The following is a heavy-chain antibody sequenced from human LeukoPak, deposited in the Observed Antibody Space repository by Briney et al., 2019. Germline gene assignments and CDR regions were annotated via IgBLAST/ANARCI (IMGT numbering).Heavy chain of an antibody. V-gene: IGHV3-30*03. J-gene: IGHJ4*02. CDR1: GFTFSNYA. CDR3: GRGEGGDSGWYGDY. CDR2: ISHDGTDK. Sequence: PGRSLRLSCAASGFTFSNYAMHGVRQAPGKGLEWVAVISHDGTDKYYADSVKGRFTISRDNSKNTLFLQMNSLRAEDTAMYCCGRGEGGDSGWYGDYWGQGTLVTVSS. D-gene: IGHD6-19*01.